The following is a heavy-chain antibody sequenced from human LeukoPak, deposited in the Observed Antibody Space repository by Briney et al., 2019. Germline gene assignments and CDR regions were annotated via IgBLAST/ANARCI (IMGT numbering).Heavy chain of an antibody. CDR2: IKPNSGVT. J-gene: IGHJ4*02. Sequence: ASVKVSCKTSGYTFATYFMHWVRQAPGQGLEWMGYIKPNSGVTNYAQKFRGRVTMTWDTSISTAYIELSGLTSDDTAIYYCARPTYCGSNCYFNFDYWGQGTLVTISS. CDR3: ARPTYCGSNCYFNFDY. CDR1: GYTFATYF. V-gene: IGHV1-2*02. D-gene: IGHD2-21*02.